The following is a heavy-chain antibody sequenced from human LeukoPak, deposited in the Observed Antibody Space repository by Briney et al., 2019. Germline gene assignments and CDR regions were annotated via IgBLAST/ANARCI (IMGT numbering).Heavy chain of an antibody. CDR2: IIPILGIA. CDR1: GGTFSSYA. CDR3: ARTKMASGYGMDV. V-gene: IGHV1-69*04. Sequence: SVKVSCKASGGTFSSYAIGWVRQAPGQGLEWMGRIIPILGIANYAQKFQGRVTITADKSTSTAYMELSSLRSEDTAVYYCARTKMASGYGMDVWGQGTTVTVSS. J-gene: IGHJ6*02. D-gene: IGHD5-24*01.